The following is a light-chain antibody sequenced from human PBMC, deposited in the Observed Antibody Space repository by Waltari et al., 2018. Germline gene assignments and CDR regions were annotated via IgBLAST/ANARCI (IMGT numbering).Light chain of an antibody. CDR3: SSYTSSSTVV. CDR2: DVS. Sequence: QSALTQPGSVSGSPGQSITISCTGTSSDVGGYNYVSWYQQHPGNAPKRMIYDVSKRPSGVSNRFSGSKSGNTASLTIFGLQAEDEADYYCSSYTSSSTVVFGGGTKLTVL. V-gene: IGLV2-14*01. J-gene: IGLJ2*01. CDR1: SSDVGGYNY.